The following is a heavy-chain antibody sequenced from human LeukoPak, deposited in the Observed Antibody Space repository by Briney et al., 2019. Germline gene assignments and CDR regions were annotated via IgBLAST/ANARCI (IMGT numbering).Heavy chain of an antibody. D-gene: IGHD4-17*01. CDR3: ARGIESYGDYGY. CDR1: GGSISGSY. V-gene: IGHV4-59*01. CDR2: MYNSGSA. J-gene: IGHJ4*02. Sequence: SETLSLICTVSGGSISGSYWSWLRQPPGKGLEWIAYMYNSGSANYTPSLKSGVTISIDTSKNQFSLKLSSLTAADTAIYYCARGIESYGDYGYWGQGILVTVSS.